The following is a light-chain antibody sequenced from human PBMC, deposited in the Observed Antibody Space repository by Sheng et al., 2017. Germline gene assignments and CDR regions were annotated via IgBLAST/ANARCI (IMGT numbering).Light chain of an antibody. J-gene: IGLJ1*01. CDR2: QDN. Sequence: SYELTQPPSVSVSPGQTASITCSGDKLGDKYACWYQQKPGQSPVLVIYQDNNRPSAIPARFSGSHSGDTATLTISGTQALDEADYFCQAWDGSTEVFGTGTRVTVL. V-gene: IGLV3-1*01. CDR3: QAWDGSTEV. CDR1: KLGDKY.